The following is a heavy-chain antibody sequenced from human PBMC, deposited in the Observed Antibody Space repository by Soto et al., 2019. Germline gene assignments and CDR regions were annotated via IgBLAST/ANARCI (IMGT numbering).Heavy chain of an antibody. D-gene: IGHD6-19*01. CDR1: CAALISGGYF. V-gene: IGHV4-61*08. CDR3: TREQSDDNYFDP. J-gene: IGHJ5*02. CDR2: IYYSGGT. Sequence: ASETLSLTCTFSCAALISGGYFYTCVRQPPGKGLEWLGYIYYSGGTNYNPSLKSRVTISLDKSKSQFSLILISVTAADTAVYYCTREQSDDNYFDPWGQGTLVTVSS.